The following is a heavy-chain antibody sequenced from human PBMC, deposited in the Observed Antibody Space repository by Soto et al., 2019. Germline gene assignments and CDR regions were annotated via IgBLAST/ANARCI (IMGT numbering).Heavy chain of an antibody. V-gene: IGHV1-2*04. Sequence: QVQLVQSGAEVKKPGASVKVSCKASGYTFTGYYMHWVRQAPGQGLEWMGWINPNSGGTNYAQKFQGWVTMTRDTSISTAYMELSRLRSDDTAVSYCARSSGSYYRCFDYWGQGTLVTVSS. D-gene: IGHD1-26*01. CDR2: INPNSGGT. CDR1: GYTFTGYY. CDR3: ARSSGSYYRCFDY. J-gene: IGHJ4*02.